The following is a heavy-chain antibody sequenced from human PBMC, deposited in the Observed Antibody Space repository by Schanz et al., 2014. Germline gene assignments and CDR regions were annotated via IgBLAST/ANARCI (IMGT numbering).Heavy chain of an antibody. V-gene: IGHV3-11*04. J-gene: IGHJ4*02. CDR1: GFTFSDYY. CDR2: IATSSSTR. D-gene: IGHD3-9*01. CDR3: ARDSRPNYDFLTAYYSIDY. Sequence: QVQLVESGGGLVKPGGSLRLSCAASGFTFSDYYMSWIRQAPGKGLEWVSYIATSSSTRHYADSVKGRVTISRDNAKNSVSLQMRRLRVEDTAVYYCARDSRPNYDFLTAYYSIDYWGQGTLVTVSS.